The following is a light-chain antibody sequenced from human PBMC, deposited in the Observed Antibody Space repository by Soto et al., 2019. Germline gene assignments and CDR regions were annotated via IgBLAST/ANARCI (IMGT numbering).Light chain of an antibody. CDR1: QSVSNSF. CDR3: QQYGSSPPAWT. V-gene: IGKV3-20*01. CDR2: GAS. J-gene: IGKJ1*01. Sequence: EIVLTQSPGTLSLSPGERATLSCRASQSVSNSFLTWYQQKPGQAPRLLIYGASSRAPGIPDRFSGSGSGTDFTLTISRLEPEDFAVYYCQQYGSSPPAWTFGQGTKVEI.